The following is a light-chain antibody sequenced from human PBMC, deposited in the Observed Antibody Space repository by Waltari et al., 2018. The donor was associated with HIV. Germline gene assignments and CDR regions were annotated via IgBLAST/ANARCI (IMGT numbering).Light chain of an antibody. J-gene: IGLJ2*01. V-gene: IGLV1-44*01. CDR2: SNN. CDR1: SSNIGSNT. Sequence: QSVLTQPPSASGTPGQRVTISCSGSSSNIGSNTVNWYQQLPGTAPKLLIYSNNQRPSGVPARVSCSKSGTSASLAISGLQSEDEADYYCAAWDDSLNGVVFGGGTKLTVL. CDR3: AAWDDSLNGVV.